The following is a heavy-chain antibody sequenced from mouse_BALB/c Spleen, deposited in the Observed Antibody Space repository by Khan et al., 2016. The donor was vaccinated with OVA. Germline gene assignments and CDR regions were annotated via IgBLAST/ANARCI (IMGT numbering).Heavy chain of an antibody. CDR1: GYTFTNYG. CDR3: ARGASYGYFDV. CDR2: INTYTGEP. Sequence: QIQLVQSGPELKKPGETVKISCKASGYTFTNYGMNWVKQAPGKGLKWMGWINTYTGEPTYTDDFKGRFAFSLETSASTAYLQINNLKNEDMVTYFCARGASYGYFDVWGAGTTVTVSS. J-gene: IGHJ1*01. V-gene: IGHV9-1*02.